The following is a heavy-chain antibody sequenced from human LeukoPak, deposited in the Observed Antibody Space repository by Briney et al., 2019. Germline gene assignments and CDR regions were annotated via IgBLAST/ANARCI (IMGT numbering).Heavy chain of an antibody. D-gene: IGHD3-22*01. V-gene: IGHV3-30*02. Sequence: GGSLRLSCVASGFTFSSYGMHWVRQAPGKGLGWVAFIRYDGSNKYYADSVKGRFTISRDNSKNTLYLQMNSLRAEDTAVYYCASFTTWSYWFDPWGQGTLVTVSS. J-gene: IGHJ5*02. CDR1: GFTFSSYG. CDR3: ASFTTWSYWFDP. CDR2: IRYDGSNK.